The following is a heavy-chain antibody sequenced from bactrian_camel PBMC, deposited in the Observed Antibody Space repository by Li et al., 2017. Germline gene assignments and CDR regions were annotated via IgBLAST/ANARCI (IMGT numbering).Heavy chain of an antibody. CDR3: ARGLLSAGRCPLASKDYDY. CDR1: GDTSGDYC. CDR2: IAGDGRT. V-gene: IGHV3S53*01. Sequence: HVQLVESGGGSVQPEGSLRLSCTLSGDTSGDYCMAWFRQAPGKRREGVAAIAGDGRTDYVKGRFTISKDNANNTLYLQMNNLKPEDTAMYYCARGLLSAGRCPLASKDYDYWGQGTQVTVS. D-gene: IGHD4*01. J-gene: IGHJ4*01.